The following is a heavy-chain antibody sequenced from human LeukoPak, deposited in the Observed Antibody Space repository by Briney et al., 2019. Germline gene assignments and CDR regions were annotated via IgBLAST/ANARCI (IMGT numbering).Heavy chain of an antibody. J-gene: IGHJ4*02. V-gene: IGHV4-34*01. D-gene: IGHD4-23*01. Sequence: PSETLSLTCAVYGGSFSGYYWSWIRQPPGKGLEWIGEINHSGSTNYNPSLKSRVTISVDTSKNQFSLKLSSVTAADTAVYYCARARGLRWYHGGCVFDDWGQGTLVTVSS. CDR3: ARARGLRWYHGGCVFDD. CDR1: GGSFSGYY. CDR2: INHSGST.